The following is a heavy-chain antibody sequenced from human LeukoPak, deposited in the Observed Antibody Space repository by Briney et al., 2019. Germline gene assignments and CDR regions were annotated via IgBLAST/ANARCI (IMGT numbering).Heavy chain of an antibody. Sequence: GGSLRLSCAASGFILRNHAMNWVRQAPGKGPEWVSGISDNGGSTYYADSVKGRFTISRDTSKNTLHLQMNSLRAEDTAVYYCANLGYCSGGSCSVFEYWGQGALVTVSS. CDR1: GFILRNHA. CDR2: ISDNGGST. CDR3: ANLGYCSGGSCSVFEY. J-gene: IGHJ4*02. V-gene: IGHV3-23*01. D-gene: IGHD2-15*01.